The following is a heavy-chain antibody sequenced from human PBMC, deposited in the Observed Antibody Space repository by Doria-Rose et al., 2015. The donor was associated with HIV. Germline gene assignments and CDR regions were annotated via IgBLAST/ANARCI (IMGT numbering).Heavy chain of an antibody. V-gene: IGHV3-33*06. J-gene: IGHJ3*01. D-gene: IGHD5-12*01. CDR2: IWYDGSNK. Sequence: VVQPGRSLRLSCAASGFTFNNYGMHWVRQAPGKGLEWEALIWYDGSNKYYLDSVKGRFTISRENSKNTLYLQMSSLRAEDTAVYYWAKDMGDGYNRWGAFDFGGQGTMVTASS. CDR1: GFTFNNYG. CDR3: AKDMGDGYNRWGAFDF.